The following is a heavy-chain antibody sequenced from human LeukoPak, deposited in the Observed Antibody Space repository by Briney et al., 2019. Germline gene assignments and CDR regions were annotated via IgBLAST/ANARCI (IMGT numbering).Heavy chain of an antibody. D-gene: IGHD3-3*01. CDR2: IYYSGGT. V-gene: IGHV4-59*01. J-gene: IGHJ6*02. Sequence: SETLSLTCTVSGGSISSYYWSWIRQPPGKGLEWIGHIYYSGGTNYNPSLKSRVTISVDSSKNQFSLKLSSVTAADTAVYYCAREAHHTIFGVFYYGMDVWGQGTTVTVSS. CDR1: GGSISSYY. CDR3: AREAHHTIFGVFYYGMDV.